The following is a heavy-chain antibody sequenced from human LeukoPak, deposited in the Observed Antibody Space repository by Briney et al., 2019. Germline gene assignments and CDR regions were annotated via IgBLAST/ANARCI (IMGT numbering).Heavy chain of an antibody. CDR1: GFTFSAHW. CDR2: IKEDGSEN. V-gene: IGHV3-7*01. CDR3: AREYQLLPRWGLDYYYYMDV. D-gene: IGHD2-2*01. Sequence: GGSLRLSCAASGFTFSAHWMSWVRQAPGKGLELVANIKEDGSENNYVDSVKGRFTISRDNAKNSLFLQMNSLRVEDAAVYYCAREYQLLPRWGLDYYYYMDVWGKGTTVTVSS. J-gene: IGHJ6*03.